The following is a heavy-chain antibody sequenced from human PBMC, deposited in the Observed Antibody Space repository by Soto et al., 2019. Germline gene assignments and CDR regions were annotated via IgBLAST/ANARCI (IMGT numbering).Heavy chain of an antibody. Sequence: GGSLRLSCVASGFTFSIYSMTWVRQAPGKGLEWVSYISSGSSAIYYADSVGGRFTISRDNAKNSLFLQMNSLRDEDTAVYYCARGRLWSFDFWGQGTLVTVSS. CDR2: ISSGSSAI. CDR3: ARGRLWSFDF. V-gene: IGHV3-48*02. J-gene: IGHJ4*02. D-gene: IGHD3-10*01. CDR1: GFTFSIYS.